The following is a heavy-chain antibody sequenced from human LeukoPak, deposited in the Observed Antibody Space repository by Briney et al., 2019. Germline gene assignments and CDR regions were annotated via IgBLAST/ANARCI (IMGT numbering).Heavy chain of an antibody. CDR1: GGSISSGGYS. Sequence: PSETLSLTCAVSGGSISSGGYSWSWIRQPPGKGLEWIGYIYYSGSTYYNPSLKSRVTISVDTSKNQFSLKLSSVTAADTAVYYCARGAAATSFDYWGQGTLVTVSS. J-gene: IGHJ4*02. D-gene: IGHD6-13*01. V-gene: IGHV4-30-4*07. CDR3: ARGAAATSFDY. CDR2: IYYSGST.